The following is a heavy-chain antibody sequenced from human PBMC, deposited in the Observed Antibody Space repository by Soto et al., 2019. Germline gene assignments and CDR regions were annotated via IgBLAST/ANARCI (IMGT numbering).Heavy chain of an antibody. Sequence: ASVKVSCKASGYTFTGYAMHWVRQAPGQGLEWMGWINAYDGNTNYVQKLQGRVTMTTDTSTSTAYMELRSLRSDDTAVYYCARGVGWEPLDYWGQGTLVTVSS. J-gene: IGHJ4*02. D-gene: IGHD1-26*01. CDR3: ARGVGWEPLDY. V-gene: IGHV1-18*01. CDR1: GYTFTGYA. CDR2: INAYDGNT.